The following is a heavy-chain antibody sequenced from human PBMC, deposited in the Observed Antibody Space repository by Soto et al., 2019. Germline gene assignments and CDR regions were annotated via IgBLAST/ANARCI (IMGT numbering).Heavy chain of an antibody. CDR3: ARDPNDSSAYYHHYYYGMDV. J-gene: IGHJ6*02. CDR2: INAGNGNT. V-gene: IGHV1-3*01. D-gene: IGHD3-22*01. CDR1: GYTFTSYG. Sequence: ASVKVSCKASGYTFTSYGIHWVRQAPGQRLEWTGWINAGNGNTKYSEKFQGRVTITRDTSASTAYLELSRLRSEDTAVYYCARDPNDSSAYYHHYYYGMDVWGQGTTVTVSS.